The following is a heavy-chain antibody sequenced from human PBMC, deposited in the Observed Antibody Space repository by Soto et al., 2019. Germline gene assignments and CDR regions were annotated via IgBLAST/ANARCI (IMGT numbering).Heavy chain of an antibody. CDR2: LSHDGRNT. D-gene: IGHD6-19*01. Sequence: QVLLVESGGGVVQPGRSLRLSCAASGFTLHNYGMHWVRQAPGKGPEWVAILSHDGRNTNYGDSVRGRFTVSRDESKNTLYLQMDSLRVEDTAVYYFARDWGSSGWFNWFDPWGQGTLVIVSS. V-gene: IGHV3-30*03. CDR1: GFTLHNYG. J-gene: IGHJ5*02. CDR3: ARDWGSSGWFNWFDP.